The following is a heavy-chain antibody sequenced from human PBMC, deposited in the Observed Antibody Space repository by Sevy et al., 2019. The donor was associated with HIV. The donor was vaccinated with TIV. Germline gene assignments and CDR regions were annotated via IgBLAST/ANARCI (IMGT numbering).Heavy chain of an antibody. CDR3: ARGGDGVVPSPIMGLGPWTKYWYFDL. V-gene: IGHV4-34*01. CDR1: GGSFSGYS. Sequence: SQTLPLTCAVSGGSFSGYSWDWIRRPPGKGLEWIGEVNHSGSTNYNPSLKSRVTISVDTSKNQFSLKLNFVTAADTAGYYCARGGDGVVPSPIMGLGPWTKYWYFDLWGRGTLVTVSS. D-gene: IGHD3-3*01. CDR2: VNHSGST. J-gene: IGHJ2*01.